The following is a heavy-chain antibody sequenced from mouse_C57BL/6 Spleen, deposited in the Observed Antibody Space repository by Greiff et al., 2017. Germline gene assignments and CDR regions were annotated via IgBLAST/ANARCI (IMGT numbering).Heavy chain of an antibody. CDR3: ARSGYSNYLDY. CDR2: ISSGSSTI. Sequence: EVMLVESGGGLVKPGGSLKLSCAATGFTFSDYGMHWVRQAPEKGLEWVAYISSGSSTIYYADTVKGRFTISRDNAKNTLFLQMTSLRSEDTAMYYCARSGYSNYLDYWGQGTTLTVSS. CDR1: GFTFSDYG. J-gene: IGHJ2*01. V-gene: IGHV5-17*01. D-gene: IGHD2-5*01.